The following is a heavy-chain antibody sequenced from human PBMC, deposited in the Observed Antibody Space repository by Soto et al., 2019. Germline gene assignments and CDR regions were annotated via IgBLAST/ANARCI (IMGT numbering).Heavy chain of an antibody. Sequence: EVQLVESGGGLVKPGGSLRLSCAASGFTFSSYSMNWVRQAAGKGLEWVSSISSSSSYIYYADSVKGRFTISRDNAKNSLYLQMNSLRAADTAVYYCARDRGYCSGGSCYYPSEDHAAIDIWGQGTMVTVSS. CDR1: GFTFSSYS. J-gene: IGHJ3*02. CDR3: ARDRGYCSGGSCYYPSEDHAAIDI. D-gene: IGHD2-15*01. V-gene: IGHV3-21*01. CDR2: ISSSSSYI.